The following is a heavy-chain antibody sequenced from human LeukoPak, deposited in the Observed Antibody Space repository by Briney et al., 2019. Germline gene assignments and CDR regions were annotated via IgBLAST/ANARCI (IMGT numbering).Heavy chain of an antibody. D-gene: IGHD6-13*01. V-gene: IGHV4-30-4*08. CDR3: AIYEIAAAGLDAFDS. CDR2: IYYSGST. CDR1: GGSISSGDYY. J-gene: IGHJ3*02. Sequence: PSETLSLTCTVSGGSISSGDYYWSWIRQPPGKGLEWIGYIYYSGSTSYNPSLKSRVAISVDTSKNQFSLKLSSVTAADTAVYYCAIYEIAAAGLDAFDSWGQGTTVTVSS.